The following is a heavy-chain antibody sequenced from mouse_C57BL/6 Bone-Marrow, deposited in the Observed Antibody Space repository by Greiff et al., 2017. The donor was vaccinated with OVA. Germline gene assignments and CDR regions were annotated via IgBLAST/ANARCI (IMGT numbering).Heavy chain of an antibody. J-gene: IGHJ3*01. D-gene: IGHD2-3*01. V-gene: IGHV1-53*01. CDR3: ARSAGYWAWFAY. Sequence: QVQLKQPGTELVKPGASVKLSCKASGYTFTSYWMHWVKQRPGQGLEWIGNINPSNGGTKYNEKFKSKATLTVDKSSSTAYMQLSSLTSEDSAVYYCARSAGYWAWFAYWGQGTLVTVSA. CDR1: GYTFTSYW. CDR2: INPSNGGT.